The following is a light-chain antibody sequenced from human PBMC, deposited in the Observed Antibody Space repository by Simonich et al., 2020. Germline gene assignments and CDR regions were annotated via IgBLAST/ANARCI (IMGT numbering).Light chain of an antibody. V-gene: IGKV4-1*01. J-gene: IGKJ1*01. Sequence: DIVMTQSPDSLAVSLGESATINCKSSQSVLYSSNNKNYLAWYQKKPGQTPNLLIYWASTRESGVPDRFSGSGSGTDFTLTISSLQAEDVAVYYCQQYYSTPWTFGQGTKVEIK. CDR1: QSVLYSSNNKNY. CDR2: WAS. CDR3: QQYYSTPWT.